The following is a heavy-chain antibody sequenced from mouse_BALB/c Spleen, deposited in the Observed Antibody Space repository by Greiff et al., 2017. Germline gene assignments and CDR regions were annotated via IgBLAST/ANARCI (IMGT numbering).Heavy chain of an antibody. Sequence: QVQLQQSGAELVKPGASVKLSCKASGYTFTSYDMYWVKQRPGQGLEWIGEINPSNGGTNFNEKFKSKATLTVDKSSSTAYMQLSSLTSEDSAIYYCTRSHYDGYHEGFAYWGQGTLVTVSA. D-gene: IGHD2-3*01. CDR1: GYTFTSYD. CDR3: TRSHYDGYHEGFAY. V-gene: IGHV1S81*02. CDR2: INPSNGGT. J-gene: IGHJ3*01.